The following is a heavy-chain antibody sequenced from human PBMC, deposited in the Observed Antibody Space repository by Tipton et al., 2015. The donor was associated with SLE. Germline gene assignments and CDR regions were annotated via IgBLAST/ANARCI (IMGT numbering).Heavy chain of an antibody. CDR3: ASGGGHTYLLGSFDY. CDR2: IYYSGRT. Sequence: TLSLTCTVSGASISSTSYYWGWIRQAPGKGLEWIGSIYYSGRTYYNPSLKSRVTISLDPPKNQFSLKLTSVTAADTAMYYCASGGGHTYLLGSFDYWGQGPPVSVS. CDR1: GASISSTSYY. V-gene: IGHV4-39*07. J-gene: IGHJ4*02. D-gene: IGHD3-16*01.